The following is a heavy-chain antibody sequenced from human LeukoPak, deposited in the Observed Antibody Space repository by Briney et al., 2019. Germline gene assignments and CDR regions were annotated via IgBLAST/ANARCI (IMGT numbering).Heavy chain of an antibody. Sequence: SVKVSCKASGGTFSSYAISWVRQAPGQGPEWMGGIIPIFGTANYAQKFQGRVTITADESTSTAYMELSSLRSEDTAVYYCASIAAAGTGAHRDFDYWGQGTLVTVSS. D-gene: IGHD6-13*01. CDR3: ASIAAAGTGAHRDFDY. J-gene: IGHJ4*02. CDR1: GGTFSSYA. CDR2: IIPIFGTA. V-gene: IGHV1-69*13.